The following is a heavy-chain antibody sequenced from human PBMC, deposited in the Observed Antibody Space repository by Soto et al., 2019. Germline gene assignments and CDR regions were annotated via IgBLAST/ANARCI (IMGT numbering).Heavy chain of an antibody. J-gene: IGHJ4*02. D-gene: IGHD6-6*01. Sequence: EVQLVESGGGLVQLGGSLRLSCAASGFTFSNYGMNWVRQTPGKGPEWVSYISSSSSTTSYANSVKGRFTISRDNARNSLYLQMNSLRDEDTAVYYCARGGGTRPDYRGQGTLVTVSS. V-gene: IGHV3-48*02. CDR1: GFTFSNYG. CDR3: ARGGGTRPDY. CDR2: ISSSSSTT.